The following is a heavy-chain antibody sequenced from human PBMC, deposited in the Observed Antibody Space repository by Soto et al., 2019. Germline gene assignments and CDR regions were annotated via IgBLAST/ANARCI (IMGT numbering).Heavy chain of an antibody. V-gene: IGHV3-30*18. CDR2: ISYDGSNK. D-gene: IGHD1-26*01. Sequence: ESGGGVVQPGRSLRLSCAASGFTFSSYGMHWVRQAPGKGLEWVAVISYDGSNKYYADSVKGRFTISRDNSKNTLYLQMNSLRAEDTAVYYCAKDGHIVGATTGAFDIWGQGTMVTVSS. CDR3: AKDGHIVGATTGAFDI. J-gene: IGHJ3*02. CDR1: GFTFSSYG.